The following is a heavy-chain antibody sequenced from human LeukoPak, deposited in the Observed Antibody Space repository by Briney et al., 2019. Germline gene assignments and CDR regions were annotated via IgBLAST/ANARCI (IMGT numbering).Heavy chain of an antibody. CDR3: TVRGVTRVS. D-gene: IGHD3-10*01. CDR1: GFTFGNFW. Sequence: PGGSLRLSCVASGFTFGNFWMSWVRQAPGKGPEWVANIKQDGSEKNYVDSVKGRFTISRDNAENSLHLQMNSLGVEDTAVYYCTVRGVTRVSWGQGTLVTVPS. J-gene: IGHJ5*02. V-gene: IGHV3-7*03. CDR2: IKQDGSEK.